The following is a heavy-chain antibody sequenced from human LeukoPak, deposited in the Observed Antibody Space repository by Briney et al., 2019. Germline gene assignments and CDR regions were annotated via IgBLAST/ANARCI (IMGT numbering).Heavy chain of an antibody. Sequence: ASVKVSFKASGYTLTSHDINWVRQAAGQGLEWMGWMNPKSGDTGYAQKFQDRVAMTRDTSINTVYMELSSLTSEDTAVYYCARDLYGSGSSGFDPWGQGILVTVSS. V-gene: IGHV1-8*01. J-gene: IGHJ5*02. CDR3: ARDLYGSGSSGFDP. CDR1: GYTLTSHD. D-gene: IGHD3-10*01. CDR2: MNPKSGDT.